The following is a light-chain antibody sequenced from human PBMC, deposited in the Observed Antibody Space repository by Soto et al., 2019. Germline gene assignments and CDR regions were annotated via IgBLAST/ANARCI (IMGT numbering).Light chain of an antibody. Sequence: EIVLMQSPGTLSLSPGERATLSCRASQSVSNNYVAWYHQKPGQAPRLLIAGASSRATGIPDRFSGSGSGTDFTLTISRLEPEDFAVYYCQQYGSSPPLTFGGGTKVEIK. CDR3: QQYGSSPPLT. CDR2: GAS. V-gene: IGKV3-20*01. J-gene: IGKJ4*01. CDR1: QSVSNNY.